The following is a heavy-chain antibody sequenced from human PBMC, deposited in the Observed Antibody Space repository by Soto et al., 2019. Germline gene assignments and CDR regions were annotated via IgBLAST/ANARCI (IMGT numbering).Heavy chain of an antibody. CDR3: ARETKARFDP. CDR2: IYESGTT. CDR1: GGSTSSGGYS. V-gene: IGHV4-30-2*01. Sequence: QLQLQESGSGLVKPSQTLSLTCAVSGGSTSSGGYSWSWIRQPPGGGLEWIGYIYESGTTNYNPSLKSRVIISLARSRNQFSLRLNSVTAADMAIYYCARETKARFDPWGQGALVTVSS. J-gene: IGHJ5*02.